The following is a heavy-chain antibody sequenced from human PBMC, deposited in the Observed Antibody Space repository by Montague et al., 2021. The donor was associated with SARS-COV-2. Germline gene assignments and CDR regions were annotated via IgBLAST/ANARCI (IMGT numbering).Heavy chain of an antibody. CDR3: ARVFTRWLQFDHCFDY. Sequence: SETLSLTCTVSGGSISSYYWSWIRQPPGKGLEWIGYIYYSGSTNYNPSLKIRVTISVDTSKNQFSLKLSPVTAADTAVYYCARVFTRWLQFDHCFDYWGQGTPVTVSS. CDR2: IYYSGST. CDR1: GGSISSYY. D-gene: IGHD5-24*01. J-gene: IGHJ4*02. V-gene: IGHV4-59*01.